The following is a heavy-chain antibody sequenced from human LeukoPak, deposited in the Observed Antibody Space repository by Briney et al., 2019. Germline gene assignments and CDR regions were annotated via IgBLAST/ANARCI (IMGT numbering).Heavy chain of an antibody. J-gene: IGHJ4*02. V-gene: IGHV4-59*08. D-gene: IGHD6-19*01. Sequence: SETLSLTCTVSGGSISRYYWSWIRQPPGKGLEWVAYIYDSGNTNYNPSLKSRVTISVDTSKNKFSLKLSSVTAADTAVYYCARSLYSSGWAQFDYWGQGILVTVSS. CDR2: IYDSGNT. CDR3: ARSLYSSGWAQFDY. CDR1: GGSISRYY.